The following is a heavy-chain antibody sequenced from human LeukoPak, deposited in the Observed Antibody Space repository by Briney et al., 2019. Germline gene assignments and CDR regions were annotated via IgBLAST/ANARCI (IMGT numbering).Heavy chain of an antibody. D-gene: IGHD5-24*01. V-gene: IGHV4-61*02. CDR3: AREGGDGYNPASNFDY. J-gene: IGHJ4*02. Sequence: SETLSLTCTVSGGSISSGSYYWSWIRQPAGKGLEWIGRIYTSGSTNYNPSLKRRVTISVDTSKNQFSLKLSSVTAADTAVYYCAREGGDGYNPASNFDYWGQGTLVTVSS. CDR2: IYTSGST. CDR1: GGSISSGSYY.